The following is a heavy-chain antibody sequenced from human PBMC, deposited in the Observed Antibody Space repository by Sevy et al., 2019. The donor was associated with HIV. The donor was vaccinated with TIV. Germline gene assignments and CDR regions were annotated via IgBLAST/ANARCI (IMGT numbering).Heavy chain of an antibody. D-gene: IGHD2-2*01. Sequence: GGSLRLSCAACGFTFSNYAMSWVRQAPGKGLEWVSTFSFGCGKINYADSVKGRFTISRDNSKNTLYLQMNSLRAEDTALYYCAREGCSKPHDYWGQGTLVTVSS. CDR1: GFTFSNYA. J-gene: IGHJ4*02. V-gene: IGHV3-23*01. CDR2: FSFGCGKI. CDR3: AREGCSKPHDY.